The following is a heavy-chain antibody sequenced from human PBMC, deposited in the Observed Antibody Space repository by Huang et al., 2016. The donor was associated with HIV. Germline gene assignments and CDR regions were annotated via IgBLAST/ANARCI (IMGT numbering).Heavy chain of an antibody. CDR2: IRNDGMKK. J-gene: IGHJ4*02. Sequence: VQLIESGGGVVQPGKSLRLSCATSGLILSNYGMNWVRQAPGKGLKWVAFIRNDGMKKNYADSVRGRFTVGRDNGNNTLFLQMRSLGVDDTAVYYCARGDYYDSSGYHPGYFDYWGQGILVTVSS. CDR3: ARGDYYDSSGYHPGYFDY. V-gene: IGHV3-33*04. CDR1: GLILSNYG. D-gene: IGHD3-22*01.